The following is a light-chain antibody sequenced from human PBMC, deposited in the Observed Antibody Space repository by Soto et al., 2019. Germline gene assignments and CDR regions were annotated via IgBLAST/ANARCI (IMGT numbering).Light chain of an antibody. CDR2: GAS. CDR1: QSVSSN. V-gene: IGKV3-15*01. Sequence: EIVMTQSPATLSVSPGERATLSCRASQSVSSNLAWYQHNPGQAPRLLIYGASPRATGIPARGSGSGSGTECTLTINSLQSEEVAVYYCQHFKNWPLTFGGGTKVDNK. J-gene: IGKJ4*01. CDR3: QHFKNWPLT.